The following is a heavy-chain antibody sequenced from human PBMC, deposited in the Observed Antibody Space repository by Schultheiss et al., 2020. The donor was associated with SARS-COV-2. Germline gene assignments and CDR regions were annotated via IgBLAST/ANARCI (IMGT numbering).Heavy chain of an antibody. Sequence: SETLSLTCAVYGGSFSGYYWGWIRQPPGKGLEWIGYIYYSGSTNYNPSLRSRVTISVDTSKNQFSLKLSSVTAADTAVYYCARGYDSSGYYFDPWGQGTLVTVSS. CDR2: IYYSGST. CDR1: GGSFSGYY. D-gene: IGHD3-22*01. J-gene: IGHJ5*02. CDR3: ARGYDSSGYYFDP. V-gene: IGHV4-59*01.